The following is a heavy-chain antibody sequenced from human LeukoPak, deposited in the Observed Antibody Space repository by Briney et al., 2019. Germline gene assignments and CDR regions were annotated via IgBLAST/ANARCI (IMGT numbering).Heavy chain of an antibody. V-gene: IGHV3-30-3*01. CDR1: GFTFSSYA. J-gene: IGHJ3*02. Sequence: PGGSLRLSCAASGFTFSSYAMHWVRQAPGKGLEWVAVIAYDGNNKYYADSVKGRFTISRDNSKNTLYLQMNSLRAEDTAVYYCAKTRGDYGAFDIWGQGTMVTVSS. CDR3: AKTRGDYGAFDI. D-gene: IGHD4-17*01. CDR2: IAYDGNNK.